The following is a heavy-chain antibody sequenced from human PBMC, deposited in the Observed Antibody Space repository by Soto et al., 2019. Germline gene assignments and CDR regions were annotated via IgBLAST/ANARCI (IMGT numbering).Heavy chain of an antibody. J-gene: IGHJ3*02. CDR3: ARVYCSNGVCYTASHGFDI. V-gene: IGHV4-31*03. CDR2: IYYSGST. CDR1: GGSISSGGYY. Sequence: PSETLSLTCTVSGGSISSGGYYWSWIRQHPGKGLEWIGYIYYSGSTYYSPSLKSRVTISVGTSKNQFSLRLSSVTAADTAVYYCARVYCSNGVCYTASHGFDIWGQGTMVTVSS. D-gene: IGHD2-8*01.